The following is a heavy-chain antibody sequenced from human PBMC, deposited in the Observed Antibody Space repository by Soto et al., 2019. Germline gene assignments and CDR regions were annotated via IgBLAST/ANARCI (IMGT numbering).Heavy chain of an antibody. J-gene: IGHJ5*02. Sequence: ASVKVSCTASGYTFTSYGISWVRQAPGQGLEWMGWISAYNGNTNYAQKLQGRVTMTTDTSTSTAYMELRSLRSDDTAVYYCARDDIVVVPAAMNPSYNWFDPWGQGTLVTVSS. D-gene: IGHD2-2*01. CDR2: ISAYNGNT. CDR1: GYTFTSYG. V-gene: IGHV1-18*01. CDR3: ARDDIVVVPAAMNPSYNWFDP.